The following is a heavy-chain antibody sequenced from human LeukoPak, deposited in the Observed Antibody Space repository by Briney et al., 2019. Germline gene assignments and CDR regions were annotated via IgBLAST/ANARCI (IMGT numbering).Heavy chain of an antibody. CDR1: GFTFSSYG. CDR2: IWYDGSNK. D-gene: IGHD3-10*01. Sequence: GRSLRLSCAASGFTFSSYGMHWVRQAPGKGLEWVAVIWYDGSNKYYADSVKGRFTISRDNSKNTLYLQMNGLRAEDAAVYYCAKSIGDYYGMDVWGQGTTVTASS. V-gene: IGHV3-33*06. J-gene: IGHJ6*02. CDR3: AKSIGDYYGMDV.